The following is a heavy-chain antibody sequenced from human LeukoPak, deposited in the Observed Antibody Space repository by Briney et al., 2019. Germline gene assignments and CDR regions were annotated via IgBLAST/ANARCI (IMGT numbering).Heavy chain of an antibody. CDR2: ISYDGSNK. J-gene: IGHJ4*02. CDR3: AKSNWVMSCFDY. Sequence: GGSLRLSCAASGFTFSSYGMHWVRQAPGKGLEWVAVISYDGSNKYYADSVKGRFTISRDNSKNTLYLQMNSLRAEDTAVYYCAKSNWVMSCFDYWGQGTLVTVSS. D-gene: IGHD1-1*01. CDR1: GFTFSSYG. V-gene: IGHV3-30*18.